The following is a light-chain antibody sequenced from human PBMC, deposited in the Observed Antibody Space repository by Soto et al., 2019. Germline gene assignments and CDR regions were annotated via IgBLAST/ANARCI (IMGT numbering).Light chain of an antibody. J-gene: IGKJ2*01. CDR3: QQYNNWPPSYT. CDR2: GAS. Sequence: EIVMTQSPGTLYVSPGERATLSCRASQSVSSNLAWYQQKPGQAPRLLIYGASTRATGIPVRFGGSGSGTEFTLTISSLQSEDFAVYHCQQYNNWPPSYTFGQGTKLEIK. V-gene: IGKV3-15*01. CDR1: QSVSSN.